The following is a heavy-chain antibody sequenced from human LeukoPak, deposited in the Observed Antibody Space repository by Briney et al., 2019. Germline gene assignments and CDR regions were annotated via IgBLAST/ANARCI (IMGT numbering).Heavy chain of an antibody. CDR3: TRVGYIDEGIDY. D-gene: IGHD5-24*01. J-gene: IGHJ4*02. V-gene: IGHV3-23*01. Sequence: GGSLRLSCVASGFTFSNYAMSWVRQAPGKGLEWVSAISGGGGNTYYADSVKGRFTISRDNSENTLYLQMNSLRAEDTAIYYSTRVGYIDEGIDYWGQGTLVTVSS. CDR1: GFTFSNYA. CDR2: ISGGGGNT.